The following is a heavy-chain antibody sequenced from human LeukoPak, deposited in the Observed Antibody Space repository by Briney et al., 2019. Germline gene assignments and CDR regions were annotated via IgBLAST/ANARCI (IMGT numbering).Heavy chain of an antibody. CDR1: GFTFSSYA. J-gene: IGHJ4*02. CDR3: ARTIAVAGPYYFDY. D-gene: IGHD6-19*01. V-gene: IGHV3-64*01. Sequence: GGSLRLSCAASGFTFSSYAMHWVRQAPGKGLEYVSGISTDGGSTYYANSVKGRFTISRDTSQNTLYLQMGSLRVADMDVYYCARTIAVAGPYYFDYWGQGTQVTVSS. CDR2: ISTDGGST.